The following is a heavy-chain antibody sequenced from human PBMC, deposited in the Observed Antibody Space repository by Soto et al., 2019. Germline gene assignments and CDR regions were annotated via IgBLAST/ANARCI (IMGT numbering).Heavy chain of an antibody. CDR3: ARHIGAPDYYDSSGYYHGAFDI. CDR2: INPSGGST. CDR1: GYTFTSYY. Sequence: GASVKVSCKASGYTFTSYYMHWVRQAPGQGLEWMGIINPSGGSTSYAQKFQGRVTMTRDTSTSTDYMELSSPRSEDTAVYYCARHIGAPDYYDSSGYYHGAFDIWGQGTMVTVSS. D-gene: IGHD3-22*01. V-gene: IGHV1-46*01. J-gene: IGHJ3*02.